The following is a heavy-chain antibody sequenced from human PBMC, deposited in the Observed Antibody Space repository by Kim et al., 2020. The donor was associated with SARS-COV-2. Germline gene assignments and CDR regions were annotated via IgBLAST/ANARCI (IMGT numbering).Heavy chain of an antibody. J-gene: IGHJ3*02. CDR1: GGSISSGGYY. CDR2: IYYSGST. D-gene: IGHD4-17*01. V-gene: IGHV4-31*03. Sequence: SETLSLTCTVSGGSISSGGYYWSWIRQHPGKGLEWIGYIYYSGSTYYNPSLKSRVTISVDTSKNQFSLKLSSVTAADTAVHYCAREGQGDYGPRGDAFDIWGQGTMVTVSS. CDR3: AREGQGDYGPRGDAFDI.